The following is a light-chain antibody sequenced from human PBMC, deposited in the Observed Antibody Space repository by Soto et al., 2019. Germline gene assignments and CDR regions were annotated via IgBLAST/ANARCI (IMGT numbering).Light chain of an antibody. V-gene: IGKV3-20*01. CDR1: QSVSSNY. CDR3: QQYGTSPQYT. Sequence: EIVLTQSPGTLSLSPGERATLSCRASQSVSSNYLAWYQQKPGQAPRLLIYGASSRTTGIPDRFSGSGSGTDFTLTIGRLEPEDFAVYFCQQYGTSPQYTFGQGTKLEIK. CDR2: GAS. J-gene: IGKJ2*01.